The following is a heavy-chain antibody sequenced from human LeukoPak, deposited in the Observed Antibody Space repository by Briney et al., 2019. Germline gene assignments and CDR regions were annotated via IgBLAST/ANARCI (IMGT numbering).Heavy chain of an antibody. V-gene: IGHV4-4*07. Sequence: PSETLSLTCTVSGGSISSYYWSWIRQPAGKGLEWIGRIYTSGSTNHNPSLKSRVTISVDTSKNQFSLKLSSVTAADTAVYYCAKIDFWSGYTYYYYYCYMDVWGKGTTVTVSS. J-gene: IGHJ6*03. CDR3: AKIDFWSGYTYYYYYCYMDV. CDR2: IYTSGST. CDR1: GGSISSYY. D-gene: IGHD3-3*01.